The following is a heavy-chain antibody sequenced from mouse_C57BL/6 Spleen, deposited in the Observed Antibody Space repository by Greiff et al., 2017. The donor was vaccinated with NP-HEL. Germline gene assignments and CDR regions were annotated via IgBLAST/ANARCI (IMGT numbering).Heavy chain of an antibody. CDR1: GYSITSGYY. D-gene: IGHD2-2*01. CDR2: ISYDGSN. J-gene: IGHJ1*03. CDR3: AREAYGYDGYWYFDV. V-gene: IGHV3-6*01. Sequence: EVKLMESGPGLVKPSQSLSLTCSVTGYSITSGYYWNWIRQFPGNKPEWMGYISYDGSNNYNPSLKNRIPITRDTSKNQFFLKLNSVTTEDTATYYCAREAYGYDGYWYFDVWGTGTTVTVSS.